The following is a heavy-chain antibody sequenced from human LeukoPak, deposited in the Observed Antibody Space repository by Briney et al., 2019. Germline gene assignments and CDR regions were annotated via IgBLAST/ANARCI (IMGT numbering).Heavy chain of an antibody. CDR3: ARAPNCSSTSCYTGRYYYYYMDV. J-gene: IGHJ6*03. Sequence: ASVKVSCKASGYTFTSYGISWVRQAPGQGLEWMGRIIPILGIANYAQKFQGRVTITADKSTSTACMELSSLRSEDTAVYYCARAPNCSSTSCYTGRYYYYYMDVWGKGTTVTVSS. D-gene: IGHD2-2*02. V-gene: IGHV1-69*04. CDR1: GYTFTSYG. CDR2: IIPILGIA.